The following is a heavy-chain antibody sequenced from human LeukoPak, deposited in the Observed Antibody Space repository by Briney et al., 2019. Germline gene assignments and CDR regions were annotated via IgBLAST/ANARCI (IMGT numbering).Heavy chain of an antibody. CDR2: IYPGDSDT. J-gene: IGHJ3*02. CDR1: GYSFTSYW. Sequence: GESLKISCYGFGYSFTSYWIGWVRQMPGKGLEWMGIIYPGDSDTTHSPSFQGQVIVSADKSISTAYLQWSSLKAPDTAMYYCARLYSGSYKDGFDIWGQGTMVTVSS. D-gene: IGHD1-26*01. CDR3: ARLYSGSYKDGFDI. V-gene: IGHV5-51*01.